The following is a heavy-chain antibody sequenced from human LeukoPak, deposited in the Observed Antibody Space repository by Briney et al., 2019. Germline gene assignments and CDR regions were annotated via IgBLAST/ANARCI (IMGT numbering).Heavy chain of an antibody. Sequence: GASVKVSCKASGYTFTSYYMHWVRQAPGQGLEWMGIINPSGGSTSYAQKFQGGVTMTRDMSTSTIYMELSSLRSEDTAVYYCARGSMVRGVIRPYMDVWGKGTTVTVSS. CDR1: GYTFTSYY. V-gene: IGHV1-46*01. D-gene: IGHD3-10*01. CDR3: ARGSMVRGVIRPYMDV. CDR2: INPSGGST. J-gene: IGHJ6*03.